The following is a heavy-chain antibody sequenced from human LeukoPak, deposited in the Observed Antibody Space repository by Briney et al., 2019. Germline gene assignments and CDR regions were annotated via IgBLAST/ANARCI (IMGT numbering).Heavy chain of an antibody. CDR3: AKDQYSNGWYFDY. CDR2: ISDGSGGT. CDR1: ELMFSSYA. D-gene: IGHD6-19*01. Sequence: GGSLRLSCAASELMFSSYAMSWVRQAPGKGLEWVSGISDGSGGTYYADFVRGRFTISRDNSKNTLYLQMNSLRVEDTAIYYCAKDQYSNGWYFDYWGQGTLVTVSS. V-gene: IGHV3-23*01. J-gene: IGHJ4*02.